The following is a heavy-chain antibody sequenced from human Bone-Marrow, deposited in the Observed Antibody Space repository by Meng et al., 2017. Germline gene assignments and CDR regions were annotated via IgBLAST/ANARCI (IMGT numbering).Heavy chain of an antibody. CDR3: ARGGYSYGLVGIFDY. D-gene: IGHD5-18*01. J-gene: IGHJ4*02. CDR2: IIPIFGTA. CDR1: GGTFSSYA. Sequence: QGQLVQSGVEVKKPGSSGKVSCKASGGTFSSYAISWVRQAPGQGLEWMGGIIPIFGTANYAQKFQGRVTITADKSTSTAYMELSSLRSEDTAVYYCARGGYSYGLVGIFDYWGQGTLVTVSS. V-gene: IGHV1-69*06.